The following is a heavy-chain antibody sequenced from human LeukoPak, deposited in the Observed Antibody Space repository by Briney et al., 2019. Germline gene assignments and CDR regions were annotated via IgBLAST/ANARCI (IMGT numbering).Heavy chain of an antibody. CDR3: ARVVGKYSSSWYY. J-gene: IGHJ4*02. Sequence: PSETLSLTCTVSGGSISSTSYHWGWIRQPPGKGLEWIAHIYYSGSTNYNPSLKGRVTISVDTSKNQFSLKLRSVTAADTAVYYCARVVGKYSSSWYYWGQGTLVTVSS. V-gene: IGHV4-39*07. CDR1: GGSISSTSYH. D-gene: IGHD6-13*01. CDR2: IYYSGST.